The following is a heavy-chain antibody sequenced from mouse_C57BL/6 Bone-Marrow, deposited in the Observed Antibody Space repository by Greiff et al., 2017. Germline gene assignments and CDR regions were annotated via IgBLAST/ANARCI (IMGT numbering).Heavy chain of an antibody. Sequence: EVKLMESGGGLVKPGGSLKLSCAASGFTFSDYGMHWVRQAPEKGLEWVAYISSGSSTSYYADTVKGRFTISRDNAKNTLFLQMTSQRSEDTAMYYCARDGYYGSSDDYAMDDWGQGTTVTVSS. CDR2: ISSGSSTS. V-gene: IGHV5-17*01. D-gene: IGHD1-1*01. CDR1: GFTFSDYG. CDR3: ARDGYYGSSDDYAMDD. J-gene: IGHJ4*01.